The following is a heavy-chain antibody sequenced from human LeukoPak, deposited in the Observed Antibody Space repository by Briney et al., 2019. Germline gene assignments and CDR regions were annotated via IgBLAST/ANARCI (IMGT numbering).Heavy chain of an antibody. V-gene: IGHV3-7*01. CDR3: ARERGSYDSSGYYLDY. CDR1: GFTFRSYW. Sequence: GGSLRLSCVDSGFTFRSYWMSWVRQAPGKGLEWVDNIKQDGSEKYYVDSVKGRFTISRDNARKSLYLQMNSLRAEDTAVYYCARERGSYDSSGYYLDYWGQGTLVTVSS. CDR2: IKQDGSEK. D-gene: IGHD3-22*01. J-gene: IGHJ4*02.